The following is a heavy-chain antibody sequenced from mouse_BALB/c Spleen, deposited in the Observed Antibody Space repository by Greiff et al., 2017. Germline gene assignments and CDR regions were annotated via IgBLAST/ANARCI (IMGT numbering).Heavy chain of an antibody. CDR2: IWAGGST. J-gene: IGHJ4*01. CDR1: GFSLTSYG. Sequence: QVQLKESGPGLVAPSQSLSITCTVSGFSLTSYGVHWVRQPPGKGLEWLGVIWAGGSTNYNSALMSRLSISKDNSKSQVFLKMNSLQTDDTAMYYCAREGEQLGHYAMDYWGQGTSVTVSS. D-gene: IGHD3-1*01. CDR3: AREGEQLGHYAMDY. V-gene: IGHV2-9*02.